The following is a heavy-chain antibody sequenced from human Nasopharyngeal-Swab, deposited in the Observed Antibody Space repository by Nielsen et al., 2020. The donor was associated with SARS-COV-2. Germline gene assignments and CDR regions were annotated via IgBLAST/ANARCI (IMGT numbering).Heavy chain of an antibody. J-gene: IGHJ6*02. CDR2: IKQDGSEK. CDR1: GFTFSSYC. Sequence: GESLKISCAASGFTFSSYCMSWVRQAPGKGLEWVANIKQDGSEKYYVDSVKGRFTISRDNAKNSLYLQMNSLRAEDTAVYYCARVVAASITIFGVVVTAGGMDVWGQGTTVTVSS. CDR3: ARVVAASITIFGVVVTAGGMDV. V-gene: IGHV3-7*01. D-gene: IGHD3-3*01.